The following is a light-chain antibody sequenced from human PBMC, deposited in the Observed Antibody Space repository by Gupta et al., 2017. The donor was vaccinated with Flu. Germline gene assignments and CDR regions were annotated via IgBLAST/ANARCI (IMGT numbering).Light chain of an antibody. CDR2: GAS. J-gene: IGKJ4*01. V-gene: IGKV1-9*01. Sequence: DIQLTQSPSFVSASVGDRVTFTCRASQDIGSNVAWYQQLPGKAPRLLIFGASTFQTGVPSRSTDRGPLTDFTLTISSLLPEDLATYHCQFLGSYPITFGRGTKVDIK. CDR1: QDIGSN. CDR3: QFLGSYPIT.